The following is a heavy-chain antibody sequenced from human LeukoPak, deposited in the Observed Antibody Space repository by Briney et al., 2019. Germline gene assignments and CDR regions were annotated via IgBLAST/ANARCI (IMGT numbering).Heavy chain of an antibody. CDR2: IYTSGST. J-gene: IGHJ6*03. Sequence: SETLSLTCTVSGGSISSYYWSWIRQPAGKGLVWIGRIYTSGSTNYNPSLKSRVTMSVDTSKNQFSLKLSSVTAADTAVYYCARGSVVVISNYYYYYMDVWGKGTTVTVSS. CDR3: ARGSVVVISNYYYYYMDV. CDR1: GGSISSYY. D-gene: IGHD3-22*01. V-gene: IGHV4-4*07.